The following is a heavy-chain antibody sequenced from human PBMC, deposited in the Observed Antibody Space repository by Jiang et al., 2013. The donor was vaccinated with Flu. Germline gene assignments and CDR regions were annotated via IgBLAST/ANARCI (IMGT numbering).Heavy chain of an antibody. D-gene: IGHD3-10*01. Sequence: PGLVKPSQTLSLTCTVSGGSISSGGYYWSWIRQHPGKGLEWIGYIYYSGSTYYNPSLKSRVTISVDTSKNQFSLKLSSVTAADTAVYYCARQMVRGATNWFDSWGQGTLVTVSS. CDR3: ARQMVRGATNWFDS. V-gene: IGHV4-31*03. CDR2: IYYSGST. CDR1: GGSISSGGYY. J-gene: IGHJ5*01.